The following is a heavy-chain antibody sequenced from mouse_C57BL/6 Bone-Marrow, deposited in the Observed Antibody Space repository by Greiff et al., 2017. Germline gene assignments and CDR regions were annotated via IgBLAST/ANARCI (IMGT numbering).Heavy chain of an antibody. D-gene: IGHD2-5*01. J-gene: IGHJ1*03. CDR3: ARPSNSNYWYFDV. CDR2: IYPGSGST. Sequence: QVQLQQPGAELVKPGASVKMSCNASGYTFTSYWITWVQQRPGQGLEWIGDIYPGSGSTNYNEKFKSKATRTVDTSSSTAYMQLSSLTSDDSAVYDCARPSNSNYWYFDVWGTGTTVTVSS. CDR1: GYTFTSYW. V-gene: IGHV1-55*01.